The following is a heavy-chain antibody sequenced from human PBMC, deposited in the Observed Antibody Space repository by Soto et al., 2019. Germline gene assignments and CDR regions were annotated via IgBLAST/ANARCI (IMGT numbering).Heavy chain of an antibody. V-gene: IGHV1-18*01. CDR3: ARRGSYYYAMGV. Sequence: VASVKVSCKASGYTFTSYGISWVRQAPGQGLEWMAWISVHNGKTNYAQKFQDRVTLATDTSTSTAYMELRSLTSDDTAVYYCARRGSYYYAMGVWGQGTTVTVSS. CDR2: ISVHNGKT. D-gene: IGHD3-10*01. CDR1: GYTFTSYG. J-gene: IGHJ6*02.